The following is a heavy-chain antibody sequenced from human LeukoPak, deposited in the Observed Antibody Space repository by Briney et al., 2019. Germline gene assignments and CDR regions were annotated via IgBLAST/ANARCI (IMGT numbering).Heavy chain of an antibody. V-gene: IGHV4-34*01. CDR1: GGSFSGYY. J-gene: IGHJ4*02. CDR2: INHSGST. CDR3: ARGFRY. Sequence: KPSETLSLTCAVYGGSFSGYYWSWIRQPPGKGLEWIGEINHSGSTNYNPSLKSRVTISVDTSKNQFSLKLSSVTAADTAVYYCARGFRYWGQGTLVTVSS. D-gene: IGHD2-21*01.